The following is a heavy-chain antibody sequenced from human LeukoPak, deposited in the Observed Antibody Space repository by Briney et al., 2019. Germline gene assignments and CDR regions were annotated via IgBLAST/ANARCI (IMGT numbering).Heavy chain of an antibody. Sequence: SETLSLTCTVSGGSISSSSYYWGWIRQPPGKGLEWIGSIYYSGSTNYNPSLKSRVTMSVDTSKNQFSLKLSSVTAADTAVYYCARDRAGASAYWGQGTLVTVSS. CDR1: GGSISSSSYY. CDR3: ARDRAGASAY. V-gene: IGHV4-39*07. J-gene: IGHJ4*02. CDR2: IYYSGST. D-gene: IGHD1-26*01.